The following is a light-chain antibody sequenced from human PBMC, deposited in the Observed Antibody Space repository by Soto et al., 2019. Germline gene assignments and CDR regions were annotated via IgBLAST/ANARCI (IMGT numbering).Light chain of an antibody. CDR2: WAS. J-gene: IGKJ4*01. V-gene: IGKV4-1*01. Sequence: DVVMTQSPDSLAVSLGARATINCKSSQNILYNSNNKNYLAWYQQKPGQPPKLLIYWASTRESGVPDRFSGSGSGTDFTLTISSLQAEDVAVYYCQQYYSTPLTFGGGTRVEIK. CDR1: QNILYNSNNKNY. CDR3: QQYYSTPLT.